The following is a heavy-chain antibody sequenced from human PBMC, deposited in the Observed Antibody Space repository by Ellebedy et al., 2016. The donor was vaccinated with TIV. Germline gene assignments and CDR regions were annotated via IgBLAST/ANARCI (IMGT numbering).Heavy chain of an antibody. V-gene: IGHV3-33*08. CDR3: ATDGSYGDYRSPTHAFVM. Sequence: GGSLRLSCVASGFSFRSYWMTWVRQAPGKGLEWVAVVWYDGGYKNFAESVRGRFTISRDNSRSTVVLQMNSLRGEETAVYYCATDGSYGDYRSPTHAFVMWGQGTLVTVSS. CDR1: GFSFRSYW. D-gene: IGHD4-17*01. J-gene: IGHJ3*02. CDR2: VWYDGGYK.